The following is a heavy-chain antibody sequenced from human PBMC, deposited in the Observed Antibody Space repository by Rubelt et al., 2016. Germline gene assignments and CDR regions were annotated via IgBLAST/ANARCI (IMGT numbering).Heavy chain of an antibody. Sequence: QVHLQASGQGLWNPPETCPLISGVFVSPTGGGSSGGWFRQPPGKGLSRVGGTFLSGGPSQTPSSSRRIPTPDTPSRNQFSLNLGSVTAADTAVYYGARAPGDELVGGWFDPWGQGTLVTVSS. CDR1: VSPTGGGSS. CDR2: TFLSGGP. V-gene: IGHV4-38-2*01. J-gene: IGHJ5*02. CDR3: ARAPGDELVGGWFDP. D-gene: IGHD1-26*01.